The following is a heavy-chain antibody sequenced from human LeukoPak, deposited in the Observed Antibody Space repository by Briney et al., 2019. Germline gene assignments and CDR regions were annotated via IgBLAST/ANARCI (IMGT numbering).Heavy chain of an antibody. CDR3: ARAVGPFDI. CDR2: IWFDGSIK. Sequence: GGSLRLSCAASGFTFSTYGMHWVRQAPGKGLEWVAVIWFDGSIKYYADSVKGRFTISRDNSKNALYLQMNSLRAEDTAVYYCARAVGPFDIWGQGTIVIVSS. CDR1: GFTFSTYG. J-gene: IGHJ3*02. V-gene: IGHV3-33*01.